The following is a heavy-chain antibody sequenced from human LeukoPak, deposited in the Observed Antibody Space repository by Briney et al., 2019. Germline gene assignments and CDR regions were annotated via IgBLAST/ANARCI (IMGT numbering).Heavy chain of an antibody. V-gene: IGHV3-30*03. Sequence: GGSLRLSCAASGFTFSNYGMHWVRQAPGKGLEWVAVISYDGSNKYYADSVKGRFTISRDNSKNTLYLQMNSLRAEDTAVYYCARELDRIQDLDSWGQGTQVTVSS. J-gene: IGHJ4*02. CDR1: GFTFSNYG. CDR3: ARELDRIQDLDS. CDR2: ISYDGSNK. D-gene: IGHD1-1*01.